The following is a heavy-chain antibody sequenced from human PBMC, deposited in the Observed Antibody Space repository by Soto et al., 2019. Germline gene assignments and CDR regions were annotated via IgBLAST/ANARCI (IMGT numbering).Heavy chain of an antibody. CDR3: ARGSGYYHYYYYYGMDV. D-gene: IGHD3-3*01. Sequence: PSETLSLTCTVSGGSISSSSYYWGWIRQPPGKGLEWIGSIYYSGSTYYNPSLKSRVTISVDTSKNQFSLKLSSVTAADTAVYYCARGSGYYHYYYYYGMDVWGQGTTVTVSS. V-gene: IGHV4-39*01. CDR1: GGSISSSSYY. J-gene: IGHJ6*02. CDR2: IYYSGST.